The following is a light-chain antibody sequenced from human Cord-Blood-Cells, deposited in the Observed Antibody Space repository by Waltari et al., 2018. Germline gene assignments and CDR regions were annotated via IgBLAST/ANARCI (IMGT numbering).Light chain of an antibody. Sequence: NFMLTQPHSVSESPGKTVTISCTRSSGSISINYVQWYQQRPGSAPTTVIYEDNQRPSGVPDRFSGSIDSSSNSASLTISGLKTEDEADYDCQSYDSSNHWVFGGGTKLTVL. CDR2: EDN. CDR1: SGSISINY. J-gene: IGLJ3*02. V-gene: IGLV6-57*03. CDR3: QSYDSSNHWV.